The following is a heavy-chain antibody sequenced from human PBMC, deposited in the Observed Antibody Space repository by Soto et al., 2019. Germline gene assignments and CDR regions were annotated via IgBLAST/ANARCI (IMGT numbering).Heavy chain of an antibody. CDR3: AKPRFPRGLWFGESTNLDY. V-gene: IGHV3-23*01. CDR2: ISGSGGST. J-gene: IGHJ4*02. CDR1: GFTFSSYA. Sequence: GGSLRLSCAASGFTFSSYAMSWVRQAPGKGLEWVSAISGSGGSTYYADSVKGRFTISRDNSKNTLYLQMNSLRAEDTAVYYCAKPRFPRGLWFGESTNLDYWGQGTLVTVSS. D-gene: IGHD3-10*01.